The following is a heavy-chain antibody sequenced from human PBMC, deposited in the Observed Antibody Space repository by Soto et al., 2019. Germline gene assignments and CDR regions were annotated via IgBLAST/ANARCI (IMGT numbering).Heavy chain of an antibody. CDR3: ARLSYYDSSGSHT. D-gene: IGHD3-22*01. J-gene: IGHJ5*02. CDR1: VYSFTSYW. CDR2: IDPSDSYT. V-gene: IGHV5-10-1*01. Sequence: GDSLKISCNGSVYSFTSYWISWVRQMPGKGLEWMGRIDPSDSYTNYSPSFQGHVTISADKSISTAYLQWSSLKASDTAMYYCARLSYYDSSGSHTWGQGTLVTVSS.